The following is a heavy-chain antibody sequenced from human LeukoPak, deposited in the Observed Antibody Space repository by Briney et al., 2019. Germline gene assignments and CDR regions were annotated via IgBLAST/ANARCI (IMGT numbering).Heavy chain of an antibody. Sequence: GGSLRLSCAASGFTFSDAWMSWVRQAPGKGLEWVSVIYSGGSTYYADSVKGRFTISRDNSKNTVYLQMNSLRAEDTAVYYCAGRSYYGSGSYSPYWGQGTLVTVSS. CDR3: AGRSYYGSGSYSPY. CDR2: IYSGGST. J-gene: IGHJ4*02. V-gene: IGHV3-53*01. CDR1: GFTFSDAW. D-gene: IGHD3-10*01.